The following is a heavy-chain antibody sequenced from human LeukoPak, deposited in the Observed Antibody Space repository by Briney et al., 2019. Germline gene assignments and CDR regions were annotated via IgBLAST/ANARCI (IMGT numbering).Heavy chain of an antibody. D-gene: IGHD3-3*01. Sequence: ASVKVSCKASGYTFTSYDINWVRQATGQGREWMGWMNPNSGNTGYAQKFQGRVTMTRNTSISTAYMELSSLRSEDTAVYYCARATYYDFWSGYYITGRGDFDYWGQGTLVTVSS. CDR2: MNPNSGNT. J-gene: IGHJ4*02. CDR3: ARATYYDFWSGYYITGRGDFDY. V-gene: IGHV1-8*01. CDR1: GYTFTSYD.